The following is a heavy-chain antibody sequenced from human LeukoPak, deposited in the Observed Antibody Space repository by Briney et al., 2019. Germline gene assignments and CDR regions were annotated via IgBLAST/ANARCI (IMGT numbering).Heavy chain of an antibody. D-gene: IGHD3-10*01. V-gene: IGHV3-30-3*01. CDR1: GFTFSSYA. J-gene: IGHJ3*02. CDR2: ISYDGSNK. Sequence: GGSLRLSCAASGFTFSSYAMHWVRQAPGKGLEWVAVISYDGSNKYYADSVKGRFTISRDNSKNTLYLQMNSLRAEDTAVYYCATILLWSGAFDIWGQGTMVTVSS. CDR3: ATILLWSGAFDI.